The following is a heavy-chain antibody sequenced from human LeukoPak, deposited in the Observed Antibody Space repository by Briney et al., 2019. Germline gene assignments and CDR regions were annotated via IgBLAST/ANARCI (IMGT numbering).Heavy chain of an antibody. CDR1: GFTFSSYA. CDR2: ISDDGSNE. D-gene: IGHD6-19*01. CDR3: AKILSPGYSSGWLPDY. J-gene: IGHJ4*02. Sequence: GGSLRLSCAASGFTFSSYAMHWVRQAPGKGLEWVAIISDDGSNEYYADSVKGRFTISRDNSKNTLYLQMNSLRAEDTAVYYCAKILSPGYSSGWLPDYWGQGTLVTVSS. V-gene: IGHV3-30-3*02.